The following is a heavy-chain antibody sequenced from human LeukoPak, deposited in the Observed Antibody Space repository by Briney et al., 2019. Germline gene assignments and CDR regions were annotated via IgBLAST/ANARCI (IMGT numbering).Heavy chain of an antibody. V-gene: IGHV3-30*18. CDR2: ISYDGSNK. CDR3: AKDGQHYDRKPYYSDY. Sequence: PGRSLRLSCAASGFTFSSYGMHWARQAPGKGLEWVAVISYDGSNKYYADSVKGRFTISRDNSKNTLYLQMNSLRAEDTAVYYCAKDGQHYDRKPYYSDYWGQGTLVTVSS. CDR1: GFTFSSYG. D-gene: IGHD3-22*01. J-gene: IGHJ4*02.